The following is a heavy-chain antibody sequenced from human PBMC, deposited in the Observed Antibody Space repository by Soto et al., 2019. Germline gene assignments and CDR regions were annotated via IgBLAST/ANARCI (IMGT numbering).Heavy chain of an antibody. J-gene: IGHJ4*02. CDR2: ISYDGTNK. CDR1: GFTFSSYG. V-gene: IGHV3-30*03. D-gene: IGHD6-19*01. Sequence: LRLSCAASGFTFSSYGIHWVRQAPGKGLEWVAFISYDGTNKYYADSVKGRFTISRGNSKNTLYLQMNSLRAEDTAVYYCARERSTSSGCPTCILGYWGQGTLVTVSS. CDR3: ARERSTSSGCPTCILGY.